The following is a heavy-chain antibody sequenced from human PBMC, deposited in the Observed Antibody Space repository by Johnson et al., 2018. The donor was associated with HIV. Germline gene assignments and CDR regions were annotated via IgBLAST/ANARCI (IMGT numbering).Heavy chain of an antibody. CDR1: GFTFDDYA. J-gene: IGHJ3*02. Sequence: QLVESGGGLVKPGGSLRLSCAASGFTFDDYAMHWVRQAPGKGLGWVSGISWNSGSIGYADSVKGRFTISRDNAKNSLYLQMNSLRAEDTALYYCARECSGGSCYPLDHDAFDIWGQGTMVTVSS. CDR3: ARECSGGSCYPLDHDAFDI. CDR2: ISWNSGSI. V-gene: IGHV3-9*01. D-gene: IGHD2-15*01.